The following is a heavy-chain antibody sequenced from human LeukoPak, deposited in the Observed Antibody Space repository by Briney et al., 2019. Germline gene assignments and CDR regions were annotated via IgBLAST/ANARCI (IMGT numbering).Heavy chain of an antibody. Sequence: SETLSLTCTVSGGSISSGGYYWSWIRQHPGKGLEWIGYIYYSGSTYYNPSLKNRVTISVDTSKNQFSLKLSSVTAADTAVYYCARVARNYYGSGSDTFDYWGQGTLVTVSS. CDR2: IYYSGST. CDR3: ARVARNYYGSGSDTFDY. D-gene: IGHD3-10*01. V-gene: IGHV4-31*03. J-gene: IGHJ4*02. CDR1: GGSISSGGYY.